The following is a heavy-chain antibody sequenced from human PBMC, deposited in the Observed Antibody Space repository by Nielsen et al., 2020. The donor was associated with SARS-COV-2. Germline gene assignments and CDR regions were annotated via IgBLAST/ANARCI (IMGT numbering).Heavy chain of an antibody. CDR3: ARERPQYYYDSSGSPGYFDY. V-gene: IGHV3-33*01. CDR2: IWYDGSNK. J-gene: IGHJ4*02. Sequence: WIRQPPGKGLEWVAVIWYDGSNKYYADSVKGRFTISRDNSKNTLYLQMNSLRAEDTAVYYCARERPQYYYDSSGSPGYFDYWGQGTLVTVSS. D-gene: IGHD3-22*01.